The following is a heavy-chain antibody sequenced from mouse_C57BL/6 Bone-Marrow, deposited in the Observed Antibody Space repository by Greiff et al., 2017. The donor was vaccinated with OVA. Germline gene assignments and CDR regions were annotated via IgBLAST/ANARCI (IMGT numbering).Heavy chain of an antibody. Sequence: QVQLQQSGAELVKPGASVKMSCKASGYTFTSYWITWVKQRPGQGLEWIGDIYPGSGSTNYNEKFKSKATLTVDTSSSTAYMQLSSLTSEDSAVYYCARPSGSRAMDYWGQGTSVTVSS. J-gene: IGHJ4*01. CDR2: IYPGSGST. V-gene: IGHV1-55*01. D-gene: IGHD1-1*01. CDR1: GYTFTSYW. CDR3: ARPSGSRAMDY.